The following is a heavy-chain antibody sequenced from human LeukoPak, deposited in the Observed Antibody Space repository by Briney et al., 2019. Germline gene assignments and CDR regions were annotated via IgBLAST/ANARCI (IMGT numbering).Heavy chain of an antibody. CDR1: GFTFSSYS. V-gene: IGHV3-21*01. Sequence: GGSLRLSCAASGFTFSSYSMNWVRQAPGKGLEWVSSISSSSSYIYYADSVKGRFTISRDNAKNSLYLQMNSLRAEDTAVYYCARGFYDFWSGFPWGQGTLVTVSS. CDR2: ISSSSSYI. CDR3: ARGFYDFWSGFP. D-gene: IGHD3-3*01. J-gene: IGHJ5*02.